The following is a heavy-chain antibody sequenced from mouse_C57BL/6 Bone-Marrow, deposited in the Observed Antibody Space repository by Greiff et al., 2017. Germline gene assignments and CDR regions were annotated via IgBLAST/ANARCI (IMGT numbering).Heavy chain of an antibody. J-gene: IGHJ3*01. CDR2: IYPRSGNT. CDR3: ARTGYLAY. Sequence: QVQLQQSGAELARPGASVKLSCKASGYTFTSYGISWVKLRTGQGLEWIGEIYPRSGNTYYNEKFKGKATLTADKSSSTAYMELRSLTSEDSAVYFCARTGYLAYWGQGTLVTVSA. CDR1: GYTFTSYG. D-gene: IGHD2-2*01. V-gene: IGHV1-81*01.